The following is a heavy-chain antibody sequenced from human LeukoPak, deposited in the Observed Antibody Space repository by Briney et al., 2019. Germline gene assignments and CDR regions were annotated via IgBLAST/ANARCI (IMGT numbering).Heavy chain of an antibody. V-gene: IGHV3-66*02. J-gene: IGHJ4*02. CDR1: GFTVSSNY. Sequence: GGSLRLSCAASGFTVSSNYITWVRQAPVKGLEWVSVIYSVGTTYYADSVKGRFTISRDNSKNTLYLQMNSLRGEDTAVYYCARGLKDDYHLDYWGQGTLVTVSS. D-gene: IGHD5-24*01. CDR3: ARGLKDDYHLDY. CDR2: IYSVGTT.